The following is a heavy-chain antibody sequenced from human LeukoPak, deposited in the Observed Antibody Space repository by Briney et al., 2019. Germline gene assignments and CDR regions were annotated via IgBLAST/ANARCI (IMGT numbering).Heavy chain of an antibody. CDR2: IYSGGRT. J-gene: IGHJ4*02. V-gene: IGHV3-53*01. D-gene: IGHD5-18*01. Sequence: GGSLRLSCAASGFTVSSNYMSWVRQAPGKGLEWVSVIYSGGRTYYADSVKGRFTISRDNSKNTLYLQMNSLRAEVTAVYYCAGGYSYAYCFDYWGQGTLVTVSS. CDR3: AGGYSYAYCFDY. CDR1: GFTVSSNY.